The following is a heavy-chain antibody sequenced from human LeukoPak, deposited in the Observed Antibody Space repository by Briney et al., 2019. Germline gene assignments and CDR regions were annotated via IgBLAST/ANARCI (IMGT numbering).Heavy chain of an antibody. CDR1: GYTFSSYD. V-gene: IGHV1-8*01. Sequence: ASVKVSCKASGYTFSSYDINWVRQAAGQGLEWMGWMNPNSGNTGYAEKLEGRVSMTRNNPMSTAYMELSGLRPEDTAVYYCARARTDLEFGDLAYAFEIWGQGTMVTVSS. CDR3: ARARTDLEFGDLAYAFEI. D-gene: IGHD3-16*01. CDR2: MNPNSGNT. J-gene: IGHJ3*02.